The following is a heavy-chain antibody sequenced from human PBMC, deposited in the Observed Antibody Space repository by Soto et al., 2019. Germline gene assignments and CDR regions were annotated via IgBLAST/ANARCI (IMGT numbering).Heavy chain of an antibody. CDR1: GFTFSSYS. J-gene: IGHJ6*02. CDR3: ARDLGSGNYGMDV. D-gene: IGHD3-10*01. CDR2: ISSSGSYI. Sequence: EVQLVESGGGLVKPGGSLRLSCAASGFTFSSYSMNWVRQAPGKGLEWVSSISSSGSYIYYADSVKGRFTISRDNAKNSLYLQMNSLRAEDTAVYYCARDLGSGNYGMDVWGQGTTVTVSS. V-gene: IGHV3-21*01.